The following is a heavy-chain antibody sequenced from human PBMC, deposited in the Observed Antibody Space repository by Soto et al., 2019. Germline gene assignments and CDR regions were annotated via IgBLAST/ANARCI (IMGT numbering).Heavy chain of an antibody. CDR1: GGTFSSYD. CDR2: MNPGSGKT. CDR3: ARMASAGTLNWFDP. D-gene: IGHD6-13*01. Sequence: ASVKVSCKASGGTFSSYDISWVRQATGQGLEWMGWMNPGSGKTGYANKFQGRVTMTRDASTSTAHLELSSLTSEDTAIYYCARMASAGTLNWFDPWGQGTLVTVSS. V-gene: IGHV1-8*02. J-gene: IGHJ5*02.